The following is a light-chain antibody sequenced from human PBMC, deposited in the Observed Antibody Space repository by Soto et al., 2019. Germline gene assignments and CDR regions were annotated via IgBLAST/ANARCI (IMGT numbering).Light chain of an antibody. CDR3: QQRSNWPVT. CDR2: DAS. CDR1: QSVSSY. Sequence: EIVFTQSPATLSLSPGERATLSCRASQSVSSYLAWYQQKPGQAPRXXIYDASNRATGIPARFSGSGSGTDFTLTISSLQTEDFAVYYCQQRSNWPVTFGQGTRLEIK. V-gene: IGKV3-11*01. J-gene: IGKJ5*01.